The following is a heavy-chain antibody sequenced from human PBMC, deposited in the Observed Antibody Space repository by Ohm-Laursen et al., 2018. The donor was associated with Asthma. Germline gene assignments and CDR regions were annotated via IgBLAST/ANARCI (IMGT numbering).Heavy chain of an antibody. D-gene: IGHD2-15*01. Sequence: SVKVSCKASGGTFSSYAISWVRQAPGQGLEWMGGINSVFGGTTYPQKFQGRVTITADESRSTVYLELSSLRSEDTAVYYCARKAGSCISRTCYSLDFWGQGTLVTVSS. V-gene: IGHV1-69*13. CDR3: ARKAGSCISRTCYSLDF. CDR1: GGTFSSYA. CDR2: INSVFGGT. J-gene: IGHJ4*02.